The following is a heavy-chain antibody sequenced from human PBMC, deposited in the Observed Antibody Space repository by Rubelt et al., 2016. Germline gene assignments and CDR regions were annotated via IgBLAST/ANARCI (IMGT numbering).Heavy chain of an antibody. CDR2: ISGYNGDT. J-gene: IGHJ4*02. D-gene: IGHD3-10*01. CDR3: ARDPGFDF. Sequence: QAPGQGLEWMAWISGYNGDTSYVQKFQGRVTMTTDTSTGTAYMELRSLRSDDTALYYCARDPGFDFWGQGTPVTVSS. V-gene: IGHV1-18*01.